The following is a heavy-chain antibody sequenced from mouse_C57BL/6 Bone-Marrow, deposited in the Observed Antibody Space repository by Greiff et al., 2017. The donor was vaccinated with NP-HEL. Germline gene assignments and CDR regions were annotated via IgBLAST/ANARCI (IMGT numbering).Heavy chain of an antibody. CDR3: TLDYGRDYYAMDY. V-gene: IGHV14-4*01. CDR1: GFNIKDDY. D-gene: IGHD1-1*02. J-gene: IGHJ4*01. CDR2: IDPENGDT. Sequence: EVQLQQSGAELVRPGASVKLSCTASGFNIKDDYMHWVKQRPEQGLEWIGWIDPENGDTEYASKFQGKATITADTSSNTAYLQLSSLTSEDTAVYYCTLDYGRDYYAMDYWGQGTSVTVSS.